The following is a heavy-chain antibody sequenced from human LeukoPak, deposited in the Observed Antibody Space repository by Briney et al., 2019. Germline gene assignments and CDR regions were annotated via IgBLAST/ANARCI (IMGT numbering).Heavy chain of an antibody. D-gene: IGHD2-2*01. J-gene: IGHJ3*02. V-gene: IGHV5-51*01. CDR2: IYPGDSDT. CDR1: GYSFTSYW. CDR3: AKQRYCSSTSCSYDAFDT. Sequence: GESLKISCKGSGYSFTSYWICWVRQMPGKGLEWMGIIYPGDSDTRYSPSFQGQVTISADKSISTAYLQWSSLKASDTAMYYCAKQRYCSSTSCSYDAFDTWGQGTMVTVSS.